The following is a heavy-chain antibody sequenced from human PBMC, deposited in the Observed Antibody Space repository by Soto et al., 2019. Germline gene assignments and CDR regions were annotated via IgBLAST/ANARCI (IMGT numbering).Heavy chain of an antibody. Sequence: QVQLQESGPGLVKPSETLSLTCTVSGGSVSSGSYYWSWIRQPPGKGLEWIGYIYYSGSTNYNPSLKSRVTISVDTSKNQFSLKLSSVTAADTAVYYCASPSRDYAWFDPWGQGTLVTVSS. CDR1: GGSVSSGSYY. D-gene: IGHD4-17*01. CDR3: ASPSRDYAWFDP. CDR2: IYYSGST. J-gene: IGHJ5*02. V-gene: IGHV4-61*01.